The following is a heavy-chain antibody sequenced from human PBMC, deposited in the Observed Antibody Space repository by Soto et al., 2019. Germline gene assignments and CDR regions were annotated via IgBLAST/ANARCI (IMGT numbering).Heavy chain of an antibody. Sequence: SQTLSLTCAISGYSVSSNSAAWNWIRQSPSRGLEWLGRTYYRSKWYNDYAVSVKSRITLNPDTSKNRFSLQLNSVTPEDTAVYYCARVSSGWYLGTDYYYYGTDVWGQGTTVTVS. V-gene: IGHV6-1*01. CDR2: TYYRSKWYN. J-gene: IGHJ6*02. CDR1: GYSVSSNSAA. D-gene: IGHD6-19*01. CDR3: ARVSSGWYLGTDYYYYGTDV.